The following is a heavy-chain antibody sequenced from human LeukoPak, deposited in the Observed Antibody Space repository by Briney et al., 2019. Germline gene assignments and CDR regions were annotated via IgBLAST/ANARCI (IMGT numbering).Heavy chain of an antibody. CDR3: ARGLGSWYYFDY. V-gene: IGHV3-64*01. D-gene: IGHD6-13*01. J-gene: IGHJ4*02. Sequence: GGSLRLSCAASGSTFSSYAMHWVRQAPGKGLEYVSAISSNGGSTYYANSVKGRFTISRDNSKNTLYLQMGSLRAEDMAVYYCARGLGSWYYFDYWGQGTLVTVSS. CDR2: ISSNGGST. CDR1: GSTFSSYA.